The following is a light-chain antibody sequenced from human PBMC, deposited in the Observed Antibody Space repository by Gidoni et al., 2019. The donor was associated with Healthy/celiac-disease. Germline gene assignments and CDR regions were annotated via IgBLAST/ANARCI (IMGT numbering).Light chain of an antibody. CDR2: AAS. CDR3: QQSYSTTWT. J-gene: IGKJ1*01. V-gene: IGKV1-39*01. CDR1: QSISSY. Sequence: DIQMTQSPSSLSASVGDRVTITCRASQSISSYLNWYQQKPGKAPKLLIYAASSLQSGVPSRFSGSGSGTDFTLTIGSLQPEDFATYYCQQSYSTTWTFXHXTKVXIK.